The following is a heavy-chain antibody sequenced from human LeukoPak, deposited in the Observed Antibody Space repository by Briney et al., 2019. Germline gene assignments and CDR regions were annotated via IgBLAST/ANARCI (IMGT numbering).Heavy chain of an antibody. CDR3: ARELERDAFDI. D-gene: IGHD1-1*01. J-gene: IGHJ3*02. V-gene: IGHV1-8*03. Sequence: GASVKVSCKASGYTFTSYDINWVRQATGQGLEWMGWMNPNSGNTGYAQKFQGSVTITRNTSISTAYMELSSLRSEDTAVYYCARELERDAFDIWGQGTMVTVSS. CDR1: GYTFTSYD. CDR2: MNPNSGNT.